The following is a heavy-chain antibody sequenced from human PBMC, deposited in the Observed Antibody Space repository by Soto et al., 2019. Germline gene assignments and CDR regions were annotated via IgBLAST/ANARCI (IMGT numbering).Heavy chain of an antibody. V-gene: IGHV1-18*04. Sequence: ASVKVSCKASGYTFTSYGISWVRQAPGQGLEWMGWISAYNGSTDYAQKLQGRVTMTTDTSTSTAYMELRGLGSDDTAVYYCARLAREQHLIDYYYGMDVWGQGTTVTVSS. CDR3: ARLAREQHLIDYYYGMDV. J-gene: IGHJ6*02. CDR1: GYTFTSYG. D-gene: IGHD6-13*01. CDR2: ISAYNGST.